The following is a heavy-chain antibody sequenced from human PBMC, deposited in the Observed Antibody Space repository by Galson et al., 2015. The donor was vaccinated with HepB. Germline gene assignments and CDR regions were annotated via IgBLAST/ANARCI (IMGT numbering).Heavy chain of an antibody. V-gene: IGHV3-23*01. J-gene: IGHJ4*02. Sequence: SLRLSCAVSGFTFSGSAMGWVRQAPGKGLEWVSTISNSGERTWYTDSAKGRFSISRDNSENTLYLQMNSLRAEDSAVYYCAKESGRIAGAHFDLRGQGTLVTVSS. CDR1: GFTFSGSA. CDR2: ISNSGERT. CDR3: AKESGRIAGAHFDL. D-gene: IGHD1-26*01.